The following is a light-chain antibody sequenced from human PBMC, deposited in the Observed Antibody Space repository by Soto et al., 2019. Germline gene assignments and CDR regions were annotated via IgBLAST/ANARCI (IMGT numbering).Light chain of an antibody. CDR2: HNT. Sequence: QSVLTQPPSASGTPGQRVTISCSGGTPNIGTNTVTWYQHVPGKAPKLLRYHNTQRPPGVPDRFSGSKSGTSASLAISGLQSEDEVEYYGSAWDVSLNGVIFGAGIQLTVL. V-gene: IGLV1-44*01. CDR1: TPNIGTNT. J-gene: IGLJ2*01. CDR3: SAWDVSLNGVI.